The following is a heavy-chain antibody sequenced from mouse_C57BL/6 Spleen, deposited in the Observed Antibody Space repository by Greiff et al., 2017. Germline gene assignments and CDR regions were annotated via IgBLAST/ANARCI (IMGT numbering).Heavy chain of an antibody. D-gene: IGHD2-5*01. J-gene: IGHJ1*03. Sequence: EVNVVESGGGLVQPGGSLSLSCAASGFTFTDYYMSWVRQPPGKALEWLGFIRNKANGYTTEYSASVKGRFTISRDNSQSILYLQINALRAEDSATYYCARYRYSNYGYFDVWGTGTTVTVSS. CDR2: IRNKANGYTT. CDR3: ARYRYSNYGYFDV. CDR1: GFTFTDYY. V-gene: IGHV7-3*01.